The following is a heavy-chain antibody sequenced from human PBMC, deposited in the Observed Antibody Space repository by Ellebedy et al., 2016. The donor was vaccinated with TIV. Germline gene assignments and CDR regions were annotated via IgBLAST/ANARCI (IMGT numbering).Heavy chain of an antibody. CDR3: AREFSSSSGRVFDY. Sequence: ASVKVSCXASGYTFTGYHIHWVRQAPGQGLEWMGWVNPNSDGTNFAQKFQGRVTMTRDTSISTAYMEVSRLTSDDTAVFYCAREFSSSSGRVFDYWGQGSLVTVSS. CDR1: GYTFTGYH. J-gene: IGHJ4*02. D-gene: IGHD6-6*01. V-gene: IGHV1-2*02. CDR2: VNPNSDGT.